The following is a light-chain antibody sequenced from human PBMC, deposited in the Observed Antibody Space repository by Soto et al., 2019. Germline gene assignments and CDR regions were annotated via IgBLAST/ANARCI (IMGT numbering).Light chain of an antibody. J-gene: IGLJ1*01. CDR1: SSDVGSHNL. Sequence: SALTQPASVSGSPGQSITISCTGTSSDVGSHNLVSWYQQHPGKAPKLMIYEGSKRPSGVSNRFSGSKSGNTASLTISGLQAEDEAYYYCCSYAGSSYVFGTGTKVTVL. CDR2: EGS. V-gene: IGLV2-23*01. CDR3: CSYAGSSYV.